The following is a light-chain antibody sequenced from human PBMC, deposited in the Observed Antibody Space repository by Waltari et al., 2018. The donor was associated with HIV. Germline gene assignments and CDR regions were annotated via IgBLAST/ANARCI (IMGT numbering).Light chain of an antibody. CDR2: KDS. CDR1: ALPKQY. J-gene: IGLJ3*02. CDR3: QSADSSGTYPWV. Sequence: SYELPKPPSVSVSPGQPARSTCSGDALPKQYAYCYQQKPGQAPVRVIYKDSERPSGIPERFSGSSSGTTVTLTISGVQAEDEADYYCQSADSSGTYPWVFGGGTKLTVL. V-gene: IGLV3-25*03.